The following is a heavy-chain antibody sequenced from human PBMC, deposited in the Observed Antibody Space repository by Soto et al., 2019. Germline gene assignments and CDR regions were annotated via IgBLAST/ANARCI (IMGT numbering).Heavy chain of an antibody. Sequence: QVQLVESGGGVVLPGRSLKLSCASSGFPFNSYVMHWVRQAPGKGLEWVASIYYDASKKYYTDTMKGRFTIARDNSKNTVSLQMNSLRAEDTAVYYCANIITGPTDYWGQGTLVTVSS. D-gene: IGHD1-20*01. V-gene: IGHV3-30*18. CDR3: ANIITGPTDY. CDR1: GFPFNSYV. CDR2: IYYDASKK. J-gene: IGHJ4*02.